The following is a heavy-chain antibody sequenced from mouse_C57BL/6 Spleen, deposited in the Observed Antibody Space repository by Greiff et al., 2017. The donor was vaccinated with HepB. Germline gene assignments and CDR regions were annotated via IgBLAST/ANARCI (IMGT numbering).Heavy chain of an antibody. CDR2: INPNNGGT. J-gene: IGHJ4*01. CDR1: GYTFTDYY. Sequence: EVQLQQSGPELVKPGASVKISCKASGYTFTDYYMNWVKQSHGKSLEWIGDINPNNGGTSYNQKFKGKATLTVDKSSSTAYMELRSLTSEDSAVYYCACYDGYYGAMDYWGQGTSVTVSS. D-gene: IGHD2-3*01. CDR3: ACYDGYYGAMDY. V-gene: IGHV1-26*01.